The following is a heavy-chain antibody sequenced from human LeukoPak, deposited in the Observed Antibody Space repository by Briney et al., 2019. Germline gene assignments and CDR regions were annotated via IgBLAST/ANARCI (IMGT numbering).Heavy chain of an antibody. CDR2: INPNSGGT. D-gene: IGHD6-13*01. CDR1: GYSFTEHY. Sequence: GASVKVSCKASGYSFTEHYIYWVRQAPGQGLEWMGWINPNSGGTNYAQKFQGRVTMTRDTSISTAYMELSRLRSDDTAVYYCARGAAAGTRYYFDYWGQGTLVTVSS. V-gene: IGHV1-2*02. CDR3: ARGAAAGTRYYFDY. J-gene: IGHJ4*02.